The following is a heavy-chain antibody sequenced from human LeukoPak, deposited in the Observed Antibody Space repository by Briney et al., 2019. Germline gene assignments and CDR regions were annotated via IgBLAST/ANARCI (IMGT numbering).Heavy chain of an antibody. CDR3: ARVPYGSGTYYFDY. J-gene: IGHJ4*02. Sequence: PSETLSLTCTVSGGSINSGDSYWSWIRQPPGKSLEWIGYISYSGTPYYNPSLRGRVAISGDTPDNQFFLRLGSVTAADTAVYYCARVPYGSGTYYFDYWGQGILVTVSS. CDR2: ISYSGTP. CDR1: GGSINSGDSY. V-gene: IGHV4-30-4*01. D-gene: IGHD3-10*01.